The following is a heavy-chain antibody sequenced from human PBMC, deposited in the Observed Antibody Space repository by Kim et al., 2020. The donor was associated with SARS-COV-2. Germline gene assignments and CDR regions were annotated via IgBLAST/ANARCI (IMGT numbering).Heavy chain of an antibody. CDR2: ISGSGGST. V-gene: IGHV3-23*01. CDR1: GFTFSSYA. D-gene: IGHD3-22*01. J-gene: IGHJ4*02. Sequence: GGSLRLSCAASGFTFSSYAMSWVRQAPGKGLEWVSAISGSGGSTYYADSVKGRFTISRDNSKNTLYLQMNSLRAEDTAVYYCAKDFTMGYYYDRSVDYWGQGTLVTVSS. CDR3: AKDFTMGYYYDRSVDY.